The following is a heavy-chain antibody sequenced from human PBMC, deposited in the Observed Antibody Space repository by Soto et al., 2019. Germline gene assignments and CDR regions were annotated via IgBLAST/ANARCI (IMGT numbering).Heavy chain of an antibody. Sequence: SETLSLTCTVSGGSISSGGYYWSWIRQHPGKGLEWIGYIYYSGSTYYNPSLKSRVTISVDTSKNQFSLKLSSVTAADTAVYYCARFRTSGYDRGLFDYWGQGTLVTVSS. CDR2: IYYSGST. CDR3: ARFRTSGYDRGLFDY. J-gene: IGHJ4*02. V-gene: IGHV4-31*03. CDR1: GGSISSGGYY. D-gene: IGHD5-12*01.